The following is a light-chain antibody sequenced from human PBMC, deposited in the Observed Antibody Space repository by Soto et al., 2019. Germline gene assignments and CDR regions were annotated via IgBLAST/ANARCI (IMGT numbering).Light chain of an antibody. Sequence: DIQITQSPSSFSSSVLDRFTITCRASQGISSWLAWYQQKPGKAPKLLIYDASSLQSGGPLRFSGSGSGTDFTLTISSLQPEDFATYYCQQIYSTPWTFGQGTKVDI. CDR1: QGISSW. CDR2: DAS. V-gene: IGKV1-12*01. CDR3: QQIYSTPWT. J-gene: IGKJ1*01.